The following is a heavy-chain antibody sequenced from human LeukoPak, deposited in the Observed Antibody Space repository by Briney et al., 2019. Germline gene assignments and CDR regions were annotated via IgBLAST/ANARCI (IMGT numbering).Heavy chain of an antibody. CDR2: ISSSSSYI. D-gene: IGHD3-22*01. V-gene: IGHV3-21*01. CDR1: GFTFSSYA. J-gene: IGHJ4*02. CDR3: ARGAGLPGIVVVKGLYYFDY. Sequence: PGGSLRLSCAASGFTFSSYAMSWVRQAPGKGLEWVSSISSSSSYIYYADSVKGRFTISRDNAKNSLYLQMNSLRAEDTAVYYCARGAGLPGIVVVKGLYYFDYWGQGTLVTVSS.